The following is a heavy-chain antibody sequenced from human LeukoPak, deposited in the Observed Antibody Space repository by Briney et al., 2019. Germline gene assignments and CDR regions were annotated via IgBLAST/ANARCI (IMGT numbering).Heavy chain of an antibody. CDR3: ASSSSSFGWFDP. CDR1: GFTFSSYA. V-gene: IGHV4-59*01. Sequence: GSLRLSCAASGFTFSSYAMSWIRQPPGKGLEWIGYIYYSGSTNYNSSLKSRVTISVDTSKNQFSLKLSSVTAADTAVYYCASSSSSFGWFDPWGQGTLVTVSS. CDR2: IYYSGST. J-gene: IGHJ5*02. D-gene: IGHD6-13*01.